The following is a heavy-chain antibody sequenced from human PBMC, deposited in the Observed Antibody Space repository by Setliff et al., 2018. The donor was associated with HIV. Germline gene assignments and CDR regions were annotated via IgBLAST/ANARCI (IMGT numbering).Heavy chain of an antibody. V-gene: IGHV5-51*01. J-gene: IGHJ4*02. D-gene: IGHD2-2*01. CDR3: ARGGYCSSANCPPNY. CDR2: IYPGDSNI. Sequence: GESLKISCRGSGFTFTTYWIGWVRQMPGKGLEWMGIIYPGDSNIQYSPSFQGQVTISADKSISTAYLQWSSLKASDTAMYYCARGGYCSSANCPPNYWGQGTQVTVSS. CDR1: GFTFTTYW.